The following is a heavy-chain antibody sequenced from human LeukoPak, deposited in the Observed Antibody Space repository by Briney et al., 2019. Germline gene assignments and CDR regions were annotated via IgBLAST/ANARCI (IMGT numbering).Heavy chain of an antibody. Sequence: SSETLSLTCAVSGGSISSGGYSWSWIRQPPGKGLEWVGYIYHSGSTYYNPSPKSRVTISVDGSKNQFSLKLSSVTAADTAVYYCASVYYYDSSGFFDYWGQGTLVTVS. CDR2: IYHSGST. V-gene: IGHV4-30-2*01. CDR1: GGSISSGGYS. CDR3: ASVYYYDSSGFFDY. J-gene: IGHJ4*02. D-gene: IGHD3-22*01.